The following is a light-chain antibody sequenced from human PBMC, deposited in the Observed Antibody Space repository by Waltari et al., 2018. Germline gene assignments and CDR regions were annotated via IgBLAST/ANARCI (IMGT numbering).Light chain of an antibody. Sequence: IVMTQSPATLSVSPGERATLSCRPSQSVSSNLAWYQQKPGQAPRLLIYGASTRATGIPARFSGSGSGTEFTLTISSLQSEDFAVFYCQQYNNWPQTFGQGTKVEIK. CDR3: QQYNNWPQT. CDR2: GAS. J-gene: IGKJ1*01. CDR1: QSVSSN. V-gene: IGKV3-15*01.